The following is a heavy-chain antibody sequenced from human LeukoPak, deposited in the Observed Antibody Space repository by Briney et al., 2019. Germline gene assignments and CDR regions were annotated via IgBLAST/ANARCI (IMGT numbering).Heavy chain of an antibody. CDR2: ISSSSTTI. D-gene: IGHD6-6*01. CDR1: GFTFSSYS. Sequence: GGSLRLSCAASGFTFSSYSMNWVRQAPGKGLEWVSSISSSSTTIYYADSVKGRFTISRDNAKNSLYLHMNSLRVEDTAVYYCARGSQYSRAFWGQGTLVTVSS. V-gene: IGHV3-48*01. J-gene: IGHJ4*02. CDR3: ARGSQYSRAF.